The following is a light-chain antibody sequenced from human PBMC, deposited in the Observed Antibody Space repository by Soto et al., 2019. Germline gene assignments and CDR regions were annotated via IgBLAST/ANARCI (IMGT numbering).Light chain of an antibody. V-gene: IGLV1-47*01. J-gene: IGLJ2*01. CDR3: TVWDDSLRGRL. Sequence: QSVLTPPPSASGAPGQRGTIPCSGTSSSIESNYVYWYQQLPGTAPRLLIYRNNQRPSGVPDRFSGSKSGTSASLAISALRSEDEADYYCTVWDDSLRGRLFGGGTKVTVL. CDR2: RNN. CDR1: SSSIESNY.